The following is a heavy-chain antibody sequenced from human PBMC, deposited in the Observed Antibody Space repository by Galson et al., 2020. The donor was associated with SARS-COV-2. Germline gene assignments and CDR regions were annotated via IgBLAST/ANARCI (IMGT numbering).Heavy chain of an antibody. J-gene: IGHJ4*02. CDR1: GYSISSGSF. Sequence: SETLCLTCLVSGYSISSGSFWGLIRPPAGGRLGWMGIIYHSGNTYYNPSLESRVTISVDTSKNQFSLKLRSVTAADTAVYYCARGNEFRPYSAFKNWGQGILVTGSS. CDR3: ARGNEFRPYSAFKN. D-gene: IGHD1-26*01. V-gene: IGHV4-38-2*01. CDR2: IYHSGNT.